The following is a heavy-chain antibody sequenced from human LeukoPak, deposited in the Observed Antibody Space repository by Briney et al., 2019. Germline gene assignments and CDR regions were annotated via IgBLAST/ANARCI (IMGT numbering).Heavy chain of an antibody. V-gene: IGHV1-46*01. Sequence: ASVKVSCKASGYTFTSYYMHWVRQAPGQGLEWMGIINPSGGSTSYAQKFQGRVTMIRDTSTSTVYMELSSLRSEDTAVYYCAREGAYCSGGSCYPRVWFDPWGQGTLVTVSS. CDR1: GYTFTSYY. D-gene: IGHD2-15*01. J-gene: IGHJ5*02. CDR2: INPSGGST. CDR3: AREGAYCSGGSCYPRVWFDP.